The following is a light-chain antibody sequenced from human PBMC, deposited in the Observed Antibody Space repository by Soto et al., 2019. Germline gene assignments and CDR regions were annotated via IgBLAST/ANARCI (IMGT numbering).Light chain of an antibody. V-gene: IGKV1-5*03. CDR1: QSVSTW. CDR2: KAY. CDR3: QQYNSNPLT. J-gene: IGKJ4*01. Sequence: DIQMTQSPSTLSASVGDRVTITCRASQSVSTWLAWYQQKPGKVPKLLIYKAYSLESGVPSRFRGNGFGKEFTLTISSLQPDDFATYYCQQYNSNPLTFGGGTKVEIK.